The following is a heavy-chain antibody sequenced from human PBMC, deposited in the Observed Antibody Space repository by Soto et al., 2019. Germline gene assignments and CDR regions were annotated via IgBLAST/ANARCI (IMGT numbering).Heavy chain of an antibody. D-gene: IGHD3-10*01. CDR1: GFTFDDSA. Sequence: EVQLVESGGGLVQPGRSLRLSCAASGFTFDDSAMHWVRQAPGTGLEWVSGVSWNGGTIGYADSVKGRFTLSRDNAKNSLYLQMNTLRAEDTALYYCAKDPGSRLSNTFDVWGQGTMVTVSS. V-gene: IGHV3-9*01. CDR2: VSWNGGTI. J-gene: IGHJ3*01. CDR3: AKDPGSRLSNTFDV.